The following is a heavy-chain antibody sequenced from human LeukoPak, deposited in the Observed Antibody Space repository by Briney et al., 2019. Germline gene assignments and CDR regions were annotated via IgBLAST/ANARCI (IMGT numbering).Heavy chain of an antibody. V-gene: IGHV3-30*02. D-gene: IGHD1-1*01. J-gene: IGHJ2*01. CDR1: EFTSSTYG. Sequence: GGSLRLSCAPSEFTSSTYGIHWVRQAPGKGLEWVAFIRYDGNNRFYADSVRGRFTISRDNSKNTVYLQMNRLRVEDTAVYYCAGSDTTGYTPREWDYWYFDLWGRGTLVTVSS. CDR3: AGSDTTGYTPREWDYWYFDL. CDR2: IRYDGNNR.